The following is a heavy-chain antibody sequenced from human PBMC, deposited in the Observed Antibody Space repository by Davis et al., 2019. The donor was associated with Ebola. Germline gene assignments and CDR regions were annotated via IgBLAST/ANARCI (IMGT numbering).Heavy chain of an antibody. V-gene: IGHV3-48*02. J-gene: IGHJ6*02. CDR3: ARQRYGDYGEYYGMDV. CDR2: ISNSSSTI. D-gene: IGHD4-17*01. Sequence: GGSLRLSCSASGFTFSSYGMNWVRQAPGKGLEWVSYISNSSSTIYYADSVKGRFTISRDNAKNSLYLQMNSLRDEDTAVYYCARQRYGDYGEYYGMDVWGQGTTVTVSS. CDR1: GFTFSSYG.